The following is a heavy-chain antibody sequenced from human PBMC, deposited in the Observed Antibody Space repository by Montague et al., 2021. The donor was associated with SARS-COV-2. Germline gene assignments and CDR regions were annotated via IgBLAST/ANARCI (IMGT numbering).Heavy chain of an antibody. CDR2: IYHSGAT. CDR3: ARGRRQRFSGFGVLAGGPARKDDAFDV. V-gene: IGHV4-34*01. J-gene: IGHJ6*02. CDR1: GGSSNNHY. D-gene: IGHD3-3*01. Sequence: SETLSLTCAVYGGSSNNHYWTWIRQAPGKGPEWIGEIYHSGATNYSPSLRSRLTLSVGTSKNQFSLKLRSVTAADTAVYFCARGRRQRFSGFGVLAGGPARKDDAFDVGGLGISVPVS.